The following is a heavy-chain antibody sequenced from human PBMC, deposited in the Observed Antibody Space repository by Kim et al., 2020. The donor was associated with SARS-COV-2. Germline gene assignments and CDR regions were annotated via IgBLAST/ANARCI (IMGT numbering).Heavy chain of an antibody. J-gene: IGHJ5*02. CDR2: MNPNSGNT. CDR3: ARELLGYCSSTSCHDKWFDP. V-gene: IGHV1-8*01. Sequence: ASVKVSCKASGYTFTSYDINWVRQATGQGLEWMGWMNPNSGNTGYAQKLQGRVTMTRNTSISTAYMELSSLRSEDTAVYYCARELLGYCSSTSCHDKWFDPCGQGTLVTVSS. D-gene: IGHD2-2*01. CDR1: GYTFTSYD.